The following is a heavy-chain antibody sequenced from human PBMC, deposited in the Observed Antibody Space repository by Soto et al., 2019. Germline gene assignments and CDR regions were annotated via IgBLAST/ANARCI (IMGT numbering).Heavy chain of an antibody. CDR2: ISWNRGSI. CDR3: AKDSYRYNWNADSNNGFDL. D-gene: IGHD1-1*01. CDR1: GFTFDDYA. J-gene: IGHJ5*02. V-gene: IGHV3-9*01. Sequence: DVQLVESGGGSVQPGRSLRLSCAASGFTFDDYAMHWVRQAPGKGLEWVSGISWNRGSIDYADSVKGRFTISRDNAKNSLYLQMNSLRAEDTILYYCAKDSYRYNWNADSNNGFDLWGQGTLVTVSS.